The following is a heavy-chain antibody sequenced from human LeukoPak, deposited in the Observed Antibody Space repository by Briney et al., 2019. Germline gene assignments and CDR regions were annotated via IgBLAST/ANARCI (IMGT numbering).Heavy chain of an antibody. J-gene: IGHJ5*02. Sequence: PGGSLRLSCAASGFSIKNYWMNWVRQAPGKGLEWVANINQGGSEKYYVNSVKGRFTISRDNSKNTLYLQMNSLRAEDTAVYYCATRIVGATDWFDPWGQGTLVTVSS. CDR3: ATRIVGATDWFDP. V-gene: IGHV3-7*03. CDR1: GFSIKNYW. CDR2: INQGGSEK. D-gene: IGHD1-26*01.